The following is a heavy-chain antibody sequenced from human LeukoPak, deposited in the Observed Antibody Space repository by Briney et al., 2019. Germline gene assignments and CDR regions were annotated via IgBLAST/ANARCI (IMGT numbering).Heavy chain of an antibody. CDR2: IYYSGST. V-gene: IGHV4-59*01. Sequence: SETLSLTCTVSGGSISSYYWSWIRQPPGKGPEWIGYIYYSGSTNYNPSLKSRVTISVDTSKNQFSLKLSSVTAADTAVYYCARYRPYRDTTLYYYYMEVWGKGTTVTVSS. CDR3: ARYRPYRDTTLYYYYMEV. D-gene: IGHD1-1*01. J-gene: IGHJ6*03. CDR1: GGSISSYY.